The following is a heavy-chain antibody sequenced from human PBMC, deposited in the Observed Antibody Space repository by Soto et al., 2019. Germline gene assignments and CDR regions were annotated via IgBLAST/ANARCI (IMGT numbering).Heavy chain of an antibody. Sequence: SXTLSLTCNVSGGSISSDYCSWIRQPPGKRLEWIGDIYYSGSTHHHPSLKRRVTISVDTSKNQFSLKLRSVTAADTAVYYCAKKYGNAFDIWGQGTMVTVSS. CDR2: IYYSGST. CDR1: GGSISSDY. CDR3: AKKYGNAFDI. D-gene: IGHD3-10*01. J-gene: IGHJ3*02. V-gene: IGHV4-59*01.